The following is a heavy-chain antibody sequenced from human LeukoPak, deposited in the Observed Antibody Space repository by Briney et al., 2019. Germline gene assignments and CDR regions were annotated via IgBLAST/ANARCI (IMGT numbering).Heavy chain of an antibody. J-gene: IGHJ4*02. Sequence: ASVKVSCKASGYTFSRHGMTWVRQAPGQGLEWMGWISGGKGDTKYAQNLQGRVTMTTEANTAYMELRSLTSDDTAVYYCMRGTWGVVLDYWGQGTPVTVSS. D-gene: IGHD3-3*01. CDR2: ISGGKGDT. CDR1: GYTFSRHG. CDR3: MRGTWGVVLDY. V-gene: IGHV1-18*01.